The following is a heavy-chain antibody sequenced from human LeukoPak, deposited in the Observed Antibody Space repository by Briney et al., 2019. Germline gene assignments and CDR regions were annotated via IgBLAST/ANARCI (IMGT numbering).Heavy chain of an antibody. Sequence: ASVKVSCKASGYRFTSYGISWVRQAPGQGLEWMGWISVYNGNTNHAQRLQGRVTMTTHTSTSTVYMELRSLRSDDTAVYFCARGLSSGWFDYWGQGSLVIVSS. J-gene: IGHJ1*01. CDR1: GYRFTSYG. V-gene: IGHV1-18*01. CDR2: ISVYNGNT. CDR3: ARGLSSGWFDY. D-gene: IGHD6-19*01.